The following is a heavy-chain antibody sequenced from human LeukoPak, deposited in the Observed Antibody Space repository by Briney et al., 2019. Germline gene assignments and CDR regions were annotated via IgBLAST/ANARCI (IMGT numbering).Heavy chain of an antibody. CDR3: ARGFTGYYFDY. D-gene: IGHD2-8*02. CDR1: GYTFTNFA. V-gene: IGHV7-4-1*02. CDR2: INTNTGNP. J-gene: IGHJ4*02. Sequence: GASVKVSCKASGYTFTNFAMNWVRQAPGQGLEWMGWINTNTGNPTYAQGYTGRFVFSLDTSVSTAYLQISSLKAEDTAVYYCARGFTGYYFDYWGQGTLVTVSS.